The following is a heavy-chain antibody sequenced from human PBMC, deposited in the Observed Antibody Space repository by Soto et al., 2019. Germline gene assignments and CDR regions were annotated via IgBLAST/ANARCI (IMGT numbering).Heavy chain of an antibody. V-gene: IGHV3-74*01. CDR3: VRDSHGDY. Sequence: EVQLVDSGGGLVQPGGSLRLSCAGSGFTFSNYWMHWVRQAPGKGLEWVSRIDHDGPTDYADSVRGRFTISRDNAENTLYLQMNRLRPEDTAVYYCVRDSHGDYWGQGTLVTVSS. CDR2: IDHDGPT. J-gene: IGHJ4*02. CDR1: GFTFSNYW.